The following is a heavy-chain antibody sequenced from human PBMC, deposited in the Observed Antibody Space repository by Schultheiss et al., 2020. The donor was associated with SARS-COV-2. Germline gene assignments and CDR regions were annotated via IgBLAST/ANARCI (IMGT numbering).Heavy chain of an antibody. J-gene: IGHJ4*02. V-gene: IGHV4-39*07. CDR3: AREWTAAPFDY. Sequence: SETLSLTCTVSGGSISSSSYYWSWIRQPPGKGLEWIGEINHSGRTNYNPSLKSRVSISIDTSKNQFSLKLSSVTAADTAVYYCAREWTAAPFDYWGQGTLVTVSS. CDR1: GGSISSSSYY. CDR2: INHSGRT. D-gene: IGHD2-2*01.